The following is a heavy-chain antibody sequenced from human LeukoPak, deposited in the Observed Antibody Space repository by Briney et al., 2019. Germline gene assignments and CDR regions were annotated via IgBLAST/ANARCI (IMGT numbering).Heavy chain of an antibody. CDR2: IIPIFGTA. Sequence: SVKVSCKASGYTFTSYAISWVRQAPGQGLEWMGGIIPIFGTANYAQKFQGRVTITADESTSTAYMELSSLRSEDTAVYYCARDIVVVVAARGYFDLWGRGTLVTVSS. CDR3: ARDIVVVVAARGYFDL. D-gene: IGHD2-15*01. V-gene: IGHV1-69*13. J-gene: IGHJ2*01. CDR1: GYTFTSYA.